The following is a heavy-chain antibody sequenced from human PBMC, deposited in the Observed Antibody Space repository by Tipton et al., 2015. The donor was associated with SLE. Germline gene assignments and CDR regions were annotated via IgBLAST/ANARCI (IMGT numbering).Heavy chain of an antibody. V-gene: IGHV4-34*01. CDR1: GGSFSGYY. CDR3: ARDQQLAGFDY. Sequence: TLSLTCAVYGGSFSGYYYNWIRQPPGKGLEWIGEITHSGSTNYNPSLKSRVTISVDTSKNQFSLKLSSVTAADTAVYYCARDQQLAGFDYWGQGTLVTVSS. CDR2: ITHSGST. D-gene: IGHD6-13*01. J-gene: IGHJ4*02.